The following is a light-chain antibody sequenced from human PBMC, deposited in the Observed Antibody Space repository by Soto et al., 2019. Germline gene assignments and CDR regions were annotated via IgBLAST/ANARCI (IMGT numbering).Light chain of an antibody. CDR1: QGISTF. J-gene: IGKJ1*01. V-gene: IGKV1-39*01. CDR2: GAS. Sequence: DIQMTQSPSSLFASVGDRVTITCRASQGISTFLHWYQHRPGKAPSLIIYGASNLQSGVPSRFSGRGSGTEFSLTISTLQPEDVATYYCQHTRTTPRTFGQGTKVEIK. CDR3: QHTRTTPRT.